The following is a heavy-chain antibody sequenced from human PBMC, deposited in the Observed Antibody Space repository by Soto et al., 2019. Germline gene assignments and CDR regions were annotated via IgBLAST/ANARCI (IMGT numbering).Heavy chain of an antibody. CDR3: ARDSSSWRVGSI. V-gene: IGHV4-4*02. CDR1: GGSISSSNW. J-gene: IGHJ4*02. Sequence: TSETLSLTCAVSGGSISSSNWWSWVRQPPGKGLEWIGEIYHSGSTNYNPSLKSRVTISVDKSKNQFSLKLSSVTASDTAVYYCARDSSSWRVGSIWGQGTLVTVSS. CDR2: IYHSGST. D-gene: IGHD6-13*01.